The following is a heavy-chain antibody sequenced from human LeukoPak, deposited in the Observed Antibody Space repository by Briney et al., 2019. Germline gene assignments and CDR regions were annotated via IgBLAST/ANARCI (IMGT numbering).Heavy chain of an antibody. V-gene: IGHV4-38-2*01. D-gene: IGHD6-19*01. CDR1: GYSISSGYY. J-gene: IGHJ4*02. Sequence: PSETLSLTCAVSGYSISSGYYWGWIRQPPGKGLEWIGSIYHSGSTYYNPSLKSRVTISVDTSKNQFSLKLSSVTAADTAVYYCARTTPIGVAGNFDYWGQGTLVTVSS. CDR3: ARTTPIGVAGNFDY. CDR2: IYHSGST.